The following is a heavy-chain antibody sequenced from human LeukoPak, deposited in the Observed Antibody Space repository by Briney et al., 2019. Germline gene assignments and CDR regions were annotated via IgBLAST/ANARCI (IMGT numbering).Heavy chain of an antibody. Sequence: SETLSLTCTVSGGSINFYYWSWIRQPARKGLEWIGRIYSTGSTNYSPSLKSRVTMSVDKSKNQFSLNLRSVTAADTAVYYCARGIADPYSFDSWGQGTLVTVSS. CDR2: IYSTGST. CDR1: GGSINFYY. CDR3: ARGIADPYSFDS. D-gene: IGHD6-13*01. J-gene: IGHJ4*02. V-gene: IGHV4-4*07.